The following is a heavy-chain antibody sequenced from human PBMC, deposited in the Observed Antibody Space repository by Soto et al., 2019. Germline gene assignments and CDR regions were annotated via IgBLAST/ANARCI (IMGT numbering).Heavy chain of an antibody. CDR3: ARVVPGAEAWFGP. CDR2: ISLYSDGT. J-gene: IGHJ5*02. V-gene: IGHV1-18*01. D-gene: IGHD2-2*01. CDR1: GYTFSNYG. Sequence: VQLVQSGGEVKRPGASVKVSCKTSGYTFSNYGITWVRQAPGQPLEWLGWISLYSDGTNHAQKFQGRVSMTTDPSTTTAYMELRSLRSDDTAVYYCARVVPGAEAWFGPWGQGTLVTVSS.